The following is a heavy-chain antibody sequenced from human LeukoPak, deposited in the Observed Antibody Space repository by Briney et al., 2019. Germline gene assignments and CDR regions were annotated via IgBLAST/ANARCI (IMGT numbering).Heavy chain of an antibody. J-gene: IGHJ5*02. CDR2: INPNSGGT. D-gene: IGHD3-10*01. CDR3: ARARGVKRTNWFDP. V-gene: IGHV1-2*06. CDR1: GYTFTGYY. Sequence: PGASVKVSCKASGYTFTGYYMHWVRQAPGQGLEWMVRINPNSGGTNYAQKFQGRVTMTRDTSISTAYMELSSLRSEDTAVYYCARARGVKRTNWFDPWGQGTLVTVSS.